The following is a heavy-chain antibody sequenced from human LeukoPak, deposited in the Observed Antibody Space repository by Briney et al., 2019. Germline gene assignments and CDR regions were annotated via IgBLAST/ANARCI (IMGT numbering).Heavy chain of an antibody. J-gene: IGHJ5*02. Sequence: PGGSLRLSCAASGFTFSSYGMSWVRQAPGKGLEWVSGISGSGGSTYYADSVKGRLTISRDNSKNTLYLQMNSLRAEDTALYHCARVSCSSTSCYMANWFDPWGQGTLVTVSS. V-gene: IGHV3-23*01. CDR2: ISGSGGST. D-gene: IGHD2-2*02. CDR3: ARVSCSSTSCYMANWFDP. CDR1: GFTFSSYG.